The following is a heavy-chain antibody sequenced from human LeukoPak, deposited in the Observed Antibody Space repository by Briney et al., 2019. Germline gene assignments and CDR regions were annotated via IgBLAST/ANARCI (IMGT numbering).Heavy chain of an antibody. CDR3: ARGYCSSTSCYVFWFDP. CDR1: GWSFSGYY. D-gene: IGHD2-2*01. Sequence: SETLSLTCAAYGWSFSGYYWSWIRQPPGKGLEWIGEINHSGSTNYNPSLKSRVTISVDTSKNQFSLKLSSVTAADTAVYYCARGYCSSTSCYVFWFDPWGQGTLVTVSS. V-gene: IGHV4-34*01. J-gene: IGHJ5*02. CDR2: INHSGST.